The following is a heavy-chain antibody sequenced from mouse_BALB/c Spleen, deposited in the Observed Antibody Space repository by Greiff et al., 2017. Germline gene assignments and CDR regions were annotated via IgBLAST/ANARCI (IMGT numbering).Heavy chain of an antibody. CDR3: ARSLPLDDY. CDR2: IDPSDSYT. CDR1: GYTFTSYW. V-gene: IGHV1-69*02. D-gene: IGHD2-10*01. J-gene: IGHJ2*01. Sequence: VQLQQSGPELVKPGASVRISCKASGYTFTSYWMHWVKQRPGQGLEWIGEIDPSDSYTNYNQKFKGKATLTVDKSSSTADMQLSSLTSEDSAVYYCARSLPLDDYWGQGTTLTVSS.